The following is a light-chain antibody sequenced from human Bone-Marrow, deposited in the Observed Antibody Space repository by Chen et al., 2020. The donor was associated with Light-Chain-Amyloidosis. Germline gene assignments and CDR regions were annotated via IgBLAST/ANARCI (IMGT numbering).Light chain of an antibody. J-gene: IGLJ2*01. CDR1: DLPTKY. CDR3: QSADSSGTYEVI. V-gene: IGLV3-25*03. Sequence: SYELTQPPSVSVSPGQPARITCSGDDLPTKYAYWYQQKQGQAPVLVIHRDTERPSGISERFSGPSSGTTATLTISGVQAEDEADYHCQSADSSGTYEVIFGGGTKLTVL. CDR2: RDT.